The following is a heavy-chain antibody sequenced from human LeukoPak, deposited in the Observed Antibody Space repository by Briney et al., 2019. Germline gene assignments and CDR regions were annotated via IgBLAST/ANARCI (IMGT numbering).Heavy chain of an antibody. Sequence: ASVKVSCKASGCTFTGYYMHWVRQAPGQGLEWMGWINPNSGGTNYAQKLQGRVTMTTDTSTSTAYMELRSLRSDDTAVYYCARGYSGSYYYFDYWGQGTLVTVSS. V-gene: IGHV1-2*02. J-gene: IGHJ4*02. CDR2: INPNSGGT. CDR1: GCTFTGYY. D-gene: IGHD1-26*01. CDR3: ARGYSGSYYYFDY.